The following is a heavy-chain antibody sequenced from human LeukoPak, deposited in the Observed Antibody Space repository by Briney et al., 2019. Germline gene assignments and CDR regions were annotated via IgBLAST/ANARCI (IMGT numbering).Heavy chain of an antibody. CDR1: GLSVTSNH. Sequence: PGGSLRLSCAASGLSVTSNHMNWVRQAPGKGLEWVSYISSSGSTIYYADSVKGRFTISRDNAKNSLYLQMNSLRAEDTAVYYCAREEVAYDSSGAYYYMDVWGKGTTVTVSS. CDR2: ISSSGSTI. D-gene: IGHD3-22*01. CDR3: AREEVAYDSSGAYYYMDV. J-gene: IGHJ6*03. V-gene: IGHV3-48*03.